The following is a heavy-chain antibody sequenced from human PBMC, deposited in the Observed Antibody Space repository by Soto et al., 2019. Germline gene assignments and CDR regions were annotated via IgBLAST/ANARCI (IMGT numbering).Heavy chain of an antibody. Sequence: SETLSLTCSVSGDSISSYFWSWIRQPPGKGLEWIGYIHYSGSANYSPSLKSRVTISVDTSRNQFSLKLSLSSVTAADIAVYYCARAHSSGYVFLGYWGQGTLVTVSS. CDR2: IHYSGSA. D-gene: IGHD5-18*01. J-gene: IGHJ4*02. V-gene: IGHV4-59*01. CDR3: ARAHSSGYVFLGY. CDR1: GDSISSYF.